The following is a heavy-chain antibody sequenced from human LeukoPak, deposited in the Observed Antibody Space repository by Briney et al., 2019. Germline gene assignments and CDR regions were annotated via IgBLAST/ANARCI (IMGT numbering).Heavy chain of an antibody. Sequence: ASVKISCKASGYTFTSFYMHWVRQAPGQGLEWMGIINPRGGSATSAQKFQGRVTLTRDTSTSTVYMELSSLRSEDTAVYYCARDYHGSGSLTTFDYWGQGTLVTVSS. D-gene: IGHD3-10*01. CDR2: INPRGGSA. CDR1: GYTFTSFY. J-gene: IGHJ4*02. V-gene: IGHV1-46*01. CDR3: ARDYHGSGSLTTFDY.